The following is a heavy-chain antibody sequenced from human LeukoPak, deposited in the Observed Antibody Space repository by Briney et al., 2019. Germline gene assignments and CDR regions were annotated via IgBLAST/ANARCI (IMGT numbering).Heavy chain of an antibody. CDR1: GFNFSSYA. V-gene: IGHV3-30*14. Sequence: GGSLRLSCAASGFNFSSYAMHWVRQAPGKGLEWVAVISYDGSNKYYADSVKGRFTISRDNSKNTLYLQMNSLRAEDTAVYYCARELGATDYWGQGTLVTVSS. D-gene: IGHD1-26*01. CDR3: ARELGATDY. CDR2: ISYDGSNK. J-gene: IGHJ4*02.